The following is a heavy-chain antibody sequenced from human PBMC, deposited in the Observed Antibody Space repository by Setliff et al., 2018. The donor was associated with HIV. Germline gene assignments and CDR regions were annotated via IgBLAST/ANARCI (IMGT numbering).Heavy chain of an antibody. J-gene: IGHJ4*02. CDR3: AKSPPDYDILTGWPEYFDY. CDR1: GFTFSRYE. V-gene: IGHV3-21*01. Sequence: GSLRLSCAASGFTFSRYEMNWVRQAPGKGLESVSSISSSSSYIYYADSVKGRFTISRDNAKNSLYPQMNSLSAEDTAVYYCAKSPPDYDILTGWPEYFDYWGQGTLVTVSS. CDR2: ISSSSSYI. D-gene: IGHD3-9*01.